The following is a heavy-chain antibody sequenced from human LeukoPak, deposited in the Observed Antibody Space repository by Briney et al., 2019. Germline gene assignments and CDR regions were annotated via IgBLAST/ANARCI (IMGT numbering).Heavy chain of an antibody. CDR1: GGSITNRTDH. CDR3: VRHRGPDTMMVVVSPVGWFDP. D-gene: IGHD3-22*01. CDR2: IYHSGRT. V-gene: IGHV4-39*01. Sequence: SETLSLTCTVSGGSITNRTDHWAWIRQPPGKGLEWIGSIYHSGRTYHNPSLKSRVTISVDTSKRQFSLKLSSVTASDTSVYYCVRHRGPDTMMVVVSPVGWFDPWGQGTQVTVSS. J-gene: IGHJ5*02.